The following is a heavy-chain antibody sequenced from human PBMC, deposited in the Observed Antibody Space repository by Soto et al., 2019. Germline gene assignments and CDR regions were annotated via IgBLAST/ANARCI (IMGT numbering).Heavy chain of an antibody. D-gene: IGHD4-17*01. CDR3: EKDRTTVTTLGWSNDAFDI. J-gene: IGHJ3*02. V-gene: IGHV3-23*01. Sequence: EVQLLESGGGLVQPGGSLRLSCAASGFTFSSYAMSWVRQAPGKGLEWVSAISGSGGSTYYADSVKGRFTISRDNSKNTLYLQMNSLRAEDTAVYYCEKDRTTVTTLGWSNDAFDIWGQGTMVTVSS. CDR2: ISGSGGST. CDR1: GFTFSSYA.